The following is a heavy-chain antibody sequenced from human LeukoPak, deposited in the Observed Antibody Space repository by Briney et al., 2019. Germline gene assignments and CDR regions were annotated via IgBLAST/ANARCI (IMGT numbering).Heavy chain of an antibody. D-gene: IGHD1-26*01. J-gene: IGHJ4*02. Sequence: GRSLRLSCAASGFTFSSYGMHWVRQAPGKGLEWVAVISYDGSNKYYADSVKGRFTISRDNSKNTLYLQMNSLRAEDTAVYYCAGLGARSLFDYWGQGTLVTVSS. CDR2: ISYDGSNK. V-gene: IGHV3-30*03. CDR3: AGLGARSLFDY. CDR1: GFTFSSYG.